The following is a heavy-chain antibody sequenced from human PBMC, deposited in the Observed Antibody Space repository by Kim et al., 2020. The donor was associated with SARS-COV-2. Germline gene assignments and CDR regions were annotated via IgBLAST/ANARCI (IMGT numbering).Heavy chain of an antibody. V-gene: IGHV3-48*03. CDR3: VREHLGYTSGEGFDS. J-gene: IGHJ4*02. D-gene: IGHD5-18*01. Sequence: ADSVKVRFTVARDNIKKSLFLQMNSLRVEDTVVYYCVREHLGYTSGEGFDSWGQGTLVTVSS.